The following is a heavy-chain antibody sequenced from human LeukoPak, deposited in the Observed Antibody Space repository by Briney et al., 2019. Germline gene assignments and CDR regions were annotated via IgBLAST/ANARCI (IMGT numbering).Heavy chain of an antibody. J-gene: IGHJ4*02. CDR3: ARYKVITMVRGVTSGHFDY. CDR2: IYTSGST. V-gene: IGHV4-4*07. CDR1: GGSISSYY. Sequence: KPSETLSLTCTVSGGSISSYYWSWIRQPAGKGLEWIGRIYTSGSTNYNPSLKSRVTMSVDTSKNQFSLKLSSVTAADTAVYYCARYKVITMVRGVTSGHFDYWGQGTLVTVSS. D-gene: IGHD3-10*01.